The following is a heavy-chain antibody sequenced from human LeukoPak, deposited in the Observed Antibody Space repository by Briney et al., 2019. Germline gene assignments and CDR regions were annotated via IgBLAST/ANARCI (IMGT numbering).Heavy chain of an antibody. Sequence: SETLSLTCAVCGGSFSGYYWSWIRQPPGKGLEWIGEINHSGSTNYNPSLKSRVTISVDTSKNQFSLKLSSVTAADTAVYYCAREPIVVVPAATPGGVDYWGQGTLVTVSS. CDR1: GGSFSGYY. V-gene: IGHV4-34*01. CDR3: AREPIVVVPAATPGGVDY. J-gene: IGHJ4*02. CDR2: INHSGST. D-gene: IGHD2-2*01.